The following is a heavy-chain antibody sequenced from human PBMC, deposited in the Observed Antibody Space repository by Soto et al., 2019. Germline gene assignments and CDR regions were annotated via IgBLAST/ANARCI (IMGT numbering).Heavy chain of an antibody. CDR1: GGSISSYY. J-gene: IGHJ6*02. D-gene: IGHD3-3*01. Sequence: PSETLSLTCTVSGGSISSYYWSWIRQPPGKGLEWIGYIYYSGSTNYNPSLKSRVTISVDTSKNQFSLKLSSVTAADTAVYYCARQRFPYGMDVWRQGTTVTVSS. CDR2: IYYSGST. CDR3: ARQRFPYGMDV. V-gene: IGHV4-59*08.